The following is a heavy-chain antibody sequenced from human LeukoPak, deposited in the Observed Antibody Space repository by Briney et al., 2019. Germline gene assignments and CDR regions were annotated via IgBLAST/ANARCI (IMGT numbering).Heavy chain of an antibody. V-gene: IGHV3-23*01. J-gene: IGHJ4*02. Sequence: GGSLRLSCAASGFTFSTLAMIWVRQPPGKGLEWVSSIFPSGGEIHYADSVRGRFTISRDNSKSTLSLQMNSLRAEHTAIYYCATYRQVLLPFESWGQGTLVTVSS. D-gene: IGHD2-8*02. CDR1: GFTFSTLA. CDR2: IFPSGGEI. CDR3: ATYRQVLLPFES.